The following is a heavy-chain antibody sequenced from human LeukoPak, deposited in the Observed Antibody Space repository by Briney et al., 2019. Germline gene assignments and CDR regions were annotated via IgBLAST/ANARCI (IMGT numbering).Heavy chain of an antibody. Sequence: VSVKVSCKASGYTFTGYYMHWVRQAPGQGLEWMGWINPNSGGTNYAQKFQGRVTMTRDTSISTAYMELGRLRSDDTAVYYCAITTVAAGYYYYMDVWGKGTTVTVSS. J-gene: IGHJ6*03. CDR3: AITTVAAGYYYYMDV. CDR1: GYTFTGYY. CDR2: INPNSGGT. V-gene: IGHV1-2*02. D-gene: IGHD6-13*01.